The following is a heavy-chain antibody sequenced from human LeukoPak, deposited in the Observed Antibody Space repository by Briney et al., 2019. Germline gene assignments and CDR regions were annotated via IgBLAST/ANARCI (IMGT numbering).Heavy chain of an antibody. CDR2: ISWNGGST. V-gene: IGHV3-20*04. D-gene: IGHD3-10*01. CDR3: ARGAISDSGFDY. CDR1: GFTLDGYG. J-gene: IGHJ4*02. Sequence: PGGSLRLSCAASGFTLDGYGMIWVRQGPGKGLEWVSGISWNGGSTVYADPVKGRFTISRDIAKRSLYLQMNSLRAEDTALYYCARGAISDSGFDYWGQGTLVTVSS.